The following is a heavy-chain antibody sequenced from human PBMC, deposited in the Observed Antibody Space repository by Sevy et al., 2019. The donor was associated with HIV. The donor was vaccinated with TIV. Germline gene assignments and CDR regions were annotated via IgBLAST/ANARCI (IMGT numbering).Heavy chain of an antibody. CDR1: GFIFTDYW. CDR3: AREVGGFNWRPYYFDS. CDR2: IKQDQSEK. V-gene: IGHV3-7*01. Sequence: GGSLRLSCETSGFIFTDYWMSWVRQIPGKGLEWVATIKQDQSEKYYVDSVKGRFAISRGGAKKSVSLQMNGLRAEDTALYFCAREVGGFNWRPYYFDSWGQGTLVTVSS. D-gene: IGHD3-3*01. J-gene: IGHJ4*02.